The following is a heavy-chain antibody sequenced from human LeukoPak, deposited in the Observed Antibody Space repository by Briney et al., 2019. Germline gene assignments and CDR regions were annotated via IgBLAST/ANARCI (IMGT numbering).Heavy chain of an antibody. Sequence: GGSLRLSCAASGNYWMHWVRQAPGKELVWVSHINSDGSWTSYADSVKGRFTISKDNAKNTVYLQMNSLRAEDTAVYYCVSFYETYWGRGTLVTVSS. J-gene: IGHJ4*02. D-gene: IGHD2/OR15-2a*01. V-gene: IGHV3-74*01. CDR2: INSDGSWT. CDR3: VSFYETY. CDR1: GNYW.